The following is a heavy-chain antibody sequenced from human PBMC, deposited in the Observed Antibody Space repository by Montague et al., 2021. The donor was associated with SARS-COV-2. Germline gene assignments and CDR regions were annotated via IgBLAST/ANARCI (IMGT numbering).Heavy chain of an antibody. V-gene: IGHV4-61*09. CDR2: IYGTAIT. D-gene: IGHD4-17*01. CDR3: ARDPHDYDWFDP. Sequence: TLSLTCTVSGGSISSASHYWSWIRQPAGKGLEWIGHIYGTAITNHNLTLKSRVTISVDLSKNQFSLKMISVTAAATAVYYSARDPHDYDWFDPWGQGTLVTVSS. CDR1: GGSISSASHY. J-gene: IGHJ5*02.